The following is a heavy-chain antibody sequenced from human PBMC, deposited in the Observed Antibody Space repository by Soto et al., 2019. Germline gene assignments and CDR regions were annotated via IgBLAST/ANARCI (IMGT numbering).Heavy chain of an antibody. D-gene: IGHD6-19*01. V-gene: IGHV3-7*01. CDR2: IKQDGSEK. CDR3: ARRPTQCAFDI. CDR1: GFTFSSYC. Sequence: PWGSLRLSCAASGFTFSSYCMSWVRQAPGKGLEWVANIKQDGSEKYYVDSVKGRFTISRDNAKNSLYLQMNSLRSEDTAVYYCARRPTQCAFDIWGQGTMGAV. J-gene: IGHJ3*02.